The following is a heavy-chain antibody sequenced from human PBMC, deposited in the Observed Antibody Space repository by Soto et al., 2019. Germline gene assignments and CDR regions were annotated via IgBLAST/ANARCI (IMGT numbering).Heavy chain of an antibody. Sequence: QVQLVQSGAEVKKPGSSVKVSCKVSGGTFNIRWVRQAPGQGLEWMGGIIPVIDTANYARKFQGRVVISADRATNTVYMEKMSLTLEDTAVYYCARGSGANAFDIWGQGTMVTVSS. J-gene: IGHJ3*02. V-gene: IGHV1-69*06. CDR3: ARGSGANAFDI. D-gene: IGHD7-27*01. CDR2: IIPVIDTA. CDR1: GGTFN.